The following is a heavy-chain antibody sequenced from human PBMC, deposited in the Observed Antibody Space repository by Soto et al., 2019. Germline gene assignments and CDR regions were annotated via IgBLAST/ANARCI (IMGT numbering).Heavy chain of an antibody. CDR2: IYYSGST. J-gene: IGHJ5*02. CDR3: ARLIAVAGTINWFDP. Sequence: SETLSLTCVFSGCSLSRGSYYWGWVRPPPGKGLEWIGYIYYSGSTNYNPSLKSRVTISVDTSRNQFSLKLSSVTAADTAVYYCARLIAVAGTINWFDPWGQGTLVTVSS. CDR1: GCSLSRGSYY. D-gene: IGHD6-19*01. V-gene: IGHV4-61*01.